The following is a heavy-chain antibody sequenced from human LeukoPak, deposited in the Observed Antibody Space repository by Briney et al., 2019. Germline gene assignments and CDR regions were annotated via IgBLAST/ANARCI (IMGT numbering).Heavy chain of an antibody. CDR1: GYTFTGYY. J-gene: IGHJ1*01. CDR2: INHNSGRT. D-gene: IGHD6-13*01. Sequence: ASVKVSCKASGYTFTGYYMHWVRQAPGQGLEWMGWINHNSGRTNYAQKFQGRVTMTRDTSISTAYMELSRLRSDDTAVYYCARGGYSSSWYEYFQHWGQGTLVTVSS. V-gene: IGHV1-2*02. CDR3: ARGGYSSSWYEYFQH.